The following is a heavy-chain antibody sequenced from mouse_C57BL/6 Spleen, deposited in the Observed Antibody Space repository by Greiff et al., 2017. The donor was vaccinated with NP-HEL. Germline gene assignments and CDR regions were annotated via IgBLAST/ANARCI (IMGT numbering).Heavy chain of an antibody. CDR1: GFTFTDYY. CDR3: ARHYGSSHWYFDV. CDR2: IRNKANGYTT. Sequence: EVKLMESGGGLVQPGGSLSLSCAASGFTFTDYYMSWVRQPPGKALEWLGFIRNKANGYTTEYSASVKGRFTISRDNSQSILYLQMNALRAEDSATYYCARHYGSSHWYFDVWGTGTTVTVSS. J-gene: IGHJ1*03. D-gene: IGHD1-1*01. V-gene: IGHV7-3*01.